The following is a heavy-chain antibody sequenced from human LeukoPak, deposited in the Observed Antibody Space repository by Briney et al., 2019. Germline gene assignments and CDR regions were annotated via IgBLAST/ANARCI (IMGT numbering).Heavy chain of an antibody. CDR2: ITPDGTTT. J-gene: IGHJ3*02. Sequence: GGSLRLSCAASGFTLSRCWVHWVRQAAGKGLLWVSRITPDGTTTSHADFAKGRFSISRDNAKNTVSLQMNSPRAEDTALYYRVTLSKAVSEHAFDMWGQGTMVTVSS. D-gene: IGHD1-14*01. V-gene: IGHV3-74*01. CDR1: GFTLSRCW. CDR3: VTLSKAVSEHAFDM.